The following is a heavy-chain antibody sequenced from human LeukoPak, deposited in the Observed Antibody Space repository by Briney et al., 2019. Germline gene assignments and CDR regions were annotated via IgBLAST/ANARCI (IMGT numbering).Heavy chain of an antibody. Sequence: ASVKVSCKASGGTFIIYAISWVRQAPGQGLEWMGGIIPIFGTANYAQKFQGRVTITADESTSTAYMELSSLRSEDTAVYYCAMRGYSYGYDYWGQGTLVTVSS. J-gene: IGHJ4*02. D-gene: IGHD5-18*01. CDR1: GGTFIIYA. V-gene: IGHV1-69*13. CDR2: IIPIFGTA. CDR3: AMRGYSYGYDY.